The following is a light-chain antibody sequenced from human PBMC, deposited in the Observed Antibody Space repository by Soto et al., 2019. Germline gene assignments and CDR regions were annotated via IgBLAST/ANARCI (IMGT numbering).Light chain of an antibody. CDR1: SSNIGAGFD. CDR2: SDV. J-gene: IGLJ2*01. CDR3: QSYDSGVSASV. Sequence: QSVLTQPPSVSGAPGQRVSISCSGSSSNIGAGFDVHWYRQFPGAAPKLLIYSDVNRPSGVPYRFSASKSGTSASLTITGLQIEDEAHYYCQSYDSGVSASVFGGGTKLTVL. V-gene: IGLV1-40*01.